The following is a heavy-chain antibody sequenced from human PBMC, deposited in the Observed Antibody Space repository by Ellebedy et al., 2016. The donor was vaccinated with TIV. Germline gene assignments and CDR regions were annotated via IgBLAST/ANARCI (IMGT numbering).Heavy chain of an antibody. V-gene: IGHV1-46*01. CDR1: GYTFTSYY. CDR2: INPSGGST. CDR3: ARDDQLLLHSGWFDP. D-gene: IGHD2-15*01. Sequence: ASVKVSCXASGYTFTSYYMHWVRQAPGQGLEWMGIINPSGGSTSYAQKFQGRVTMTRDTSTSTVYMELSSLRSEDTAVYYCARDDQLLLHSGWFDPWGQGTLVTVSS. J-gene: IGHJ5*02.